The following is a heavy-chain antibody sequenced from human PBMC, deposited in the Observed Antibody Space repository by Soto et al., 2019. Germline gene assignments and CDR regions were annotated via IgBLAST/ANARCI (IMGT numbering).Heavy chain of an antibody. D-gene: IGHD6-19*01. J-gene: IGHJ5*02. CDR3: AKEIAVAGTDWFDP. CDR2: ISYDGSNK. V-gene: IGHV3-30*18. CDR1: GFTFSSYG. Sequence: RGSLRLSCAASGFTFSSYGMHWVRQAPGKGLEWVAVISYDGSNKYYADSVKGRFTISRDNSKNTLYLQMNSLRAEDRAVYYCAKEIAVAGTDWFDPWGQGTLVTVSS.